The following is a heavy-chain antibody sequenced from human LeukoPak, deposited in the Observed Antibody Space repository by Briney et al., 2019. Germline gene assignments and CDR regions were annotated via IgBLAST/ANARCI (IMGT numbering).Heavy chain of an antibody. V-gene: IGHV3-30*18. CDR2: ISYDESDK. D-gene: IGHD5-12*01. J-gene: IGHJ3*02. CDR1: GFTFSNYG. Sequence: PGRSLRLSCAASGFTFSNYGMHWVRQAPGTGLEWVAVISYDESDKYYADSVKGRFTISRDNSKNTLYLQMNSLRAEDTAVYYCAKRKGYSGYADAFDIWGQGTMVTVSS. CDR3: AKRKGYSGYADAFDI.